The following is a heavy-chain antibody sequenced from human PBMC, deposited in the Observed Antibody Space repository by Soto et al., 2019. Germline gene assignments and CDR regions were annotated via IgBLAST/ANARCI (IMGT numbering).Heavy chain of an antibody. Sequence: ASVKVSCTASGYTFTSYAMHWVRQAPGQRLEWMGWINAGNGNTKYSQKFQGRVTITRDTSASTAYMELSSLRSEDTAVYYCARESDYPRDNKYYGMDVWGQGTRVTVSS. CDR3: ARESDYPRDNKYYGMDV. J-gene: IGHJ6*02. D-gene: IGHD4-17*01. V-gene: IGHV1-3*01. CDR1: GYTFTSYA. CDR2: INAGNGNT.